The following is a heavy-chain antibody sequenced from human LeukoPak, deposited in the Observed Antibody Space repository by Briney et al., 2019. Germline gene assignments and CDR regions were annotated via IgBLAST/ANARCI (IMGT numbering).Heavy chain of an antibody. D-gene: IGHD1-26*01. CDR3: ARDHGGSYSPGNYYYYYMDV. V-gene: IGHV4-59*01. CDR2: IYYSGST. CDR1: GYSINNNYY. J-gene: IGHJ6*03. Sequence: SETLSLTCTVSGYSINNNYYWDWVRQPPGKGLEWIGYIYYSGSTNYNPSLKSRVTISVDTSKNQFSLKLSSVTAADTAVYYCARDHGGSYSPGNYYYYYMDVWGKGTTVTISS.